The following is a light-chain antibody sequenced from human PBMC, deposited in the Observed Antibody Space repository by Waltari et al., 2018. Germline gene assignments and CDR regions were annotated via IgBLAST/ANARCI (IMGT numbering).Light chain of an antibody. CDR2: DDN. CDR3: QVWDGSSDHPV. V-gene: IGLV3-21*04. J-gene: IGLJ2*01. Sequence: SYVLTQPPSVSVAPGKTARITCGGDNIGGQSVHWYQQRPGQAPVLVIYDDNDRPSGIPERFSASNSGNTATLTISRVEGGDEADYCCQVWDGSSDHPVFGGGTKLTV. CDR1: NIGGQS.